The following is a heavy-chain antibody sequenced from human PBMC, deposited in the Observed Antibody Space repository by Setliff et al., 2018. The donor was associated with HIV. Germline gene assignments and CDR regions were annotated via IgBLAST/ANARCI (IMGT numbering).Heavy chain of an antibody. CDR2: IVPIFGTT. CDR1: GGSFSSYA. Sequence: SVKVSCKASGGSFSSYAITWVRQAPGQRLEWMGGIVPIFGTTNYAQKFQGRVTITADESTSTAYMELSSLRSEDTAAYYCARVKRTSAYDYWGQGTLVTVS. J-gene: IGHJ4*02. D-gene: IGHD2-2*01. V-gene: IGHV1-69*13. CDR3: ARVKRTSAYDY.